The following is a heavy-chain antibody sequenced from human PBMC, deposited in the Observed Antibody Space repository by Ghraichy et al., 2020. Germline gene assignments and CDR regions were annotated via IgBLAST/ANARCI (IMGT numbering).Heavy chain of an antibody. V-gene: IGHV3-15*07. Sequence: GGSLRLSCAVSGFTFSNAWMNWVRQAPGKGLEWVGRIKSKADGGTTDYAAPVKGRFSISRDDSKNMSYLQMNRLKIEDQEVYYCTTDGDIITEVVAEGDYGDDRVYYGMDVWGQGTTVTVS. D-gene: IGHD4-17*01. CDR2: IKSKADGGTT. CDR1: GFTFSNAW. J-gene: IGHJ6*02. CDR3: TTDGDIITEVVAEGDYGDDRVYYGMDV.